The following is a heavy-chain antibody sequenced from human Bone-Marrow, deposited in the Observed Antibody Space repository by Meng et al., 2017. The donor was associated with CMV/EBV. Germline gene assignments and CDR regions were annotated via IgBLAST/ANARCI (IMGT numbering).Heavy chain of an antibody. CDR3: AREWGGKLESKYYGMDV. J-gene: IGHJ6*02. V-gene: IGHV1-2*02. D-gene: IGHD1-1*01. Sequence: ASVKVSCKASGYTFTGYSMHWVRQAPGQGLEWMGWINPNSGGTNYAQKFQGRVTMTRDTSISPAYMELSRLRSDDTAVYYCAREWGGKLESKYYGMDVWGQGPTVPVSS. CDR2: INPNSGGT. CDR1: GYTFTGYS.